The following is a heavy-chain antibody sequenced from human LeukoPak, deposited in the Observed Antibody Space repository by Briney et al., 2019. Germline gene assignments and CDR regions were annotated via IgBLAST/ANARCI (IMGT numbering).Heavy chain of an antibody. CDR2: MNPNSGST. CDR1: GYTFTSHD. V-gene: IGHV1-8*01. J-gene: IGHJ4*02. Sequence: ASVKVSCKASGYTFTSHDINWVRQATGQGLEWMGWMNPNSGSTGYAQKFQGRVTMTRNTSISTAYMELSSLRSEDTAVYYCARGAHSGSPPSIDYWGQGTLVTVSS. D-gene: IGHD1-26*01. CDR3: ARGAHSGSPPSIDY.